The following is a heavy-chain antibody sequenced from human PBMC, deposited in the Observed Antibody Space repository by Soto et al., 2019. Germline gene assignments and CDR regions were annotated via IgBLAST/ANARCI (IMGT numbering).Heavy chain of an antibody. CDR2: ISYEGSNT. V-gene: IGHV3-30-3*01. D-gene: IGHD1-1*01. CDR1: GFTFGPYA. CDR3: ARVTPGNNLYYFSGLDV. J-gene: IGHJ6*02. Sequence: QVHLVESGGGVVQPGRSLRLSCVASGFTFGPYAIHWVRQAPGKGLQWVALISYEGSNTYYADSVKGGFTISRDNSKNTLYLQMNSLRPEDTGLYYCARVTPGNNLYYFSGLDVWGQGTSVTVSS.